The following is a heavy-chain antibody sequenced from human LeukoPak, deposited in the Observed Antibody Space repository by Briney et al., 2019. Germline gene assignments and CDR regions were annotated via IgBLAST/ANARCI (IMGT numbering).Heavy chain of an antibody. CDR2: INHSGST. J-gene: IGHJ4*02. V-gene: IGHV4-34*01. Sequence: ASETLSLTCAVYGGSFSGYYWSWIRQPPGKGLEWIGGINHSGSTNYNPSLKSRVTISVDTSKNQFSLRLSSVTAADTAVYYCARAPGGWFGELLFPYYFDYWGQGTLATVSS. D-gene: IGHD3-10*01. CDR1: GGSFSGYY. CDR3: ARAPGGWFGELLFPYYFDY.